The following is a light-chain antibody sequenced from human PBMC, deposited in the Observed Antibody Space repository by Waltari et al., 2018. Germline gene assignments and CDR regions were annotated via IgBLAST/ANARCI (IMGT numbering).Light chain of an antibody. Sequence: QSALTQPRSVSGSPGQSVTISCTGTSSDVGGYTYASWYQQHPGKAPKLMIYDVTKRPSGVPDRFSGSKSGSTASLTISGLQAEDEADYYCCSYADTYTVLFGGGTKLTVL. J-gene: IGLJ2*01. CDR3: CSYADTYTVL. CDR1: SSDVGGYTY. CDR2: DVT. V-gene: IGLV2-11*01.